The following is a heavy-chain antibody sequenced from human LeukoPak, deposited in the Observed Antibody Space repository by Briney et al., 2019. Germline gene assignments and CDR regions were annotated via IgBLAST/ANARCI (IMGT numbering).Heavy chain of an antibody. V-gene: IGHV5-51*01. Sequence: HGESLKISCKGSGYSFTSYWIGWVRQMPGKGLEWMGIIYPGDSDTRYSPSFQGQVTISADKSISTAYLQWSSLKASDTAMYYCARGVGSGYALDYYYYYMDVWGKGTTVTISS. CDR3: ARGVGSGYALDYYYYYMDV. J-gene: IGHJ6*03. CDR2: IYPGDSDT. D-gene: IGHD5-12*01. CDR1: GYSFTSYW.